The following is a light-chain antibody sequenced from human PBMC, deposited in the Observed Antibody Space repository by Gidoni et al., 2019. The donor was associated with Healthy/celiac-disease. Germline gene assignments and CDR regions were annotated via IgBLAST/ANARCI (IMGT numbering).Light chain of an antibody. Sequence: EIALTQSPATLSLSPGERATLSCRASQSVSSYLAWYQQKPGQAPRLLIYDASNRATGIPARFSGSGSGTDFTLTISSLEPEDFAVYYCQQRSNWPTITVGQGTRLEIK. CDR3: QQRSNWPTIT. V-gene: IGKV3-11*01. J-gene: IGKJ5*01. CDR2: DAS. CDR1: QSVSSY.